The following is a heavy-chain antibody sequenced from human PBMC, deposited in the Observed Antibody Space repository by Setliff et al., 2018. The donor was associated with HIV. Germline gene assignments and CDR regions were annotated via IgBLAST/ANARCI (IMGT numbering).Heavy chain of an antibody. CDR1: GHSISSDYY. J-gene: IGHJ4*02. D-gene: IGHD3-10*01. CDR2: IYHRGTT. V-gene: IGHV4-38-2*01. CDR3: AGLSGGMVPNY. Sequence: PSETLSLTCAVSGHSISSDYYWGWIRQPPGKGLEWIGSIYHRGTTYYNPSLKSPVTISVDTSKNQISLRLSSVTAADTAVYYCAGLSGGMVPNYWGQGTLVTV.